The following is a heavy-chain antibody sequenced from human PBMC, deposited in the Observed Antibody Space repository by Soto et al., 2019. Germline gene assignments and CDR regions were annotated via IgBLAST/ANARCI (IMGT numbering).Heavy chain of an antibody. CDR3: ARSYGITIFGVVIQPNGMDV. J-gene: IGHJ6*02. V-gene: IGHV1-3*05. D-gene: IGHD3-3*01. CDR2: INAGNGNT. Sequence: QVQLVQSGAEEKKPGASVKVSCKASGYTFTSYAMHWVRQAPGQRLEWMGWINAGNGNTKYSQKFQGRVTITRDTSASTAYMELSSRRSEDTAVYYCARSYGITIFGVVIQPNGMDVWGQGTTVTVSS. CDR1: GYTFTSYA.